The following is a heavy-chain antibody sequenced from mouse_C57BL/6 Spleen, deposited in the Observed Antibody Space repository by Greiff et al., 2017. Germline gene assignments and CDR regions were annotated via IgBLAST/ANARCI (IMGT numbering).Heavy chain of an antibody. D-gene: IGHD2-1*01. CDR1: GYTFTSYW. CDR2: IHPNSGST. Sequence: QVQLQQPGAELVKPGASVKLSCKASGYTFTSYWMHWVKQRPGQGLEWIGMIHPNSGSTNYNEKFKSKATLTVDKSSSTAYMQLSSLTSEDSAVYYCARSEGNYDYAMDYWGQGTSVTVSS. CDR3: ARSEGNYDYAMDY. V-gene: IGHV1-64*01. J-gene: IGHJ4*01.